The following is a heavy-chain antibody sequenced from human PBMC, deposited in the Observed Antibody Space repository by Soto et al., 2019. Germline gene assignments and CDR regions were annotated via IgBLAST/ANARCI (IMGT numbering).Heavy chain of an antibody. CDR3: ARGRGEFSLPGSLQFVA. Sequence: SGTLSLTCTFSNFSISSGYYWCWIRQPPGQGLEWIATIYHTGHTYYNPSLKSRVTISVDTSENQFSLKLRSVTAADTAFYYCARGRGEFSLPGSLQFVAWGQGSLVTV. J-gene: IGHJ4*02. V-gene: IGHV4-38-2*02. CDR1: NFSISSGYY. D-gene: IGHD3-16*01. CDR2: IYHTGHT.